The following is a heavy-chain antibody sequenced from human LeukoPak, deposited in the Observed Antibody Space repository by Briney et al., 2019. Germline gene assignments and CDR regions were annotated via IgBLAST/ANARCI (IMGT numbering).Heavy chain of an antibody. V-gene: IGHV1-2*04. CDR2: INPNSGGT. CDR1: GYTFTGYY. J-gene: IGHJ3*02. D-gene: IGHD6-13*01. CDR3: ARSGQQLAAFDI. Sequence: ASVKVSCKASGYTFTGYYMHWVRQAPGQGPEWMGWINPNSGGTNYAQKFQGWLTMTRDTSISTAYMELSRLRSDDTAVYYCARSGQQLAAFDIWGQGTMVTVSS.